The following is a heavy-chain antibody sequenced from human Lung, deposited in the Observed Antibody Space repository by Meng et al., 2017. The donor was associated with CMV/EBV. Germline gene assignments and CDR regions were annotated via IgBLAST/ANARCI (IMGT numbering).Heavy chain of an antibody. CDR3: ARGNGWRFNY. J-gene: IGHJ4*02. Sequence: QGRVVHVWDELKRPGESVKVSCQAAGYTFTSSSMNWVRPAPGQGLEWMGWININTGNPTYAQGFTGRFVFSLETSVSTAYLQIDSLKADDTAVYYCARGNGWRFNYWGQGTLVTVSS. D-gene: IGHD6-19*01. CDR1: GYTFTSSS. V-gene: IGHV7-4-1*01. CDR2: ININTGNP.